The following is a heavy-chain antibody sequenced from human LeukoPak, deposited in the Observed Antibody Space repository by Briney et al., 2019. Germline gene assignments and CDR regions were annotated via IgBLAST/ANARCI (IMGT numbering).Heavy chain of an antibody. J-gene: IGHJ5*02. CDR1: GFTFSSYG. V-gene: IGHV3-30*03. Sequence: GSLRLSCAASGFTFSSYGMHWVRQAPGKGLEWVAVISYDGSNKYYADSVKGRFTISRDNSMNTLYLQINSLRTEDTAAYYCARDGSDYYTARFDPWGQGTLVTVSS. CDR3: ARDGSDYYTARFDP. D-gene: IGHD4-17*01. CDR2: ISYDGSNK.